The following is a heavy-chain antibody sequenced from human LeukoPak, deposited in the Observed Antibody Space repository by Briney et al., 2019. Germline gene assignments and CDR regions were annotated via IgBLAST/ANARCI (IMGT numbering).Heavy chain of an antibody. V-gene: IGHV3-7*01. Sequence: GGSLRLSSAADGLIFRNYWMGWVRQAPGKGLEWVANINEDGSEKYYVDSVKGRFIISRDNAKNSLYLQMNILRAEDTAVFYCLSGSGHCGQGTLVTVSS. D-gene: IGHD3-10*01. CDR2: INEDGSEK. CDR1: GLIFRNYW. J-gene: IGHJ4*02. CDR3: LSGSGH.